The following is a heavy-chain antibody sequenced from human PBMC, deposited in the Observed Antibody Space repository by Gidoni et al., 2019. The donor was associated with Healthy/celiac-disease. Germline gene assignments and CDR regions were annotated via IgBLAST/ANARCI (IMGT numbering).Heavy chain of an antibody. CDR2: IYTSGST. J-gene: IGHJ3*02. D-gene: IGHD1-26*01. CDR3: ARDSPGRAFDI. CDR1: GGPISSGSYY. V-gene: IGHV4-61*02. Sequence: QVQLQESGPGLVKPSQTLSLTCTVSGGPISSGSYYWSWIGQPAGKGLEWIGRIYTSGSTNYNPSLKSRVTMSVDTSKNQFSLKLSSVTAADTAVYYCARDSPGRAFDIWGQGTMVTVSS.